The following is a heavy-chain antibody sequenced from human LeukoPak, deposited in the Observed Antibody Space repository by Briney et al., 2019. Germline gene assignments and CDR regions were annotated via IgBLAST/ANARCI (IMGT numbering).Heavy chain of an antibody. CDR2: IYYTGST. J-gene: IGHJ4*02. D-gene: IGHD7-27*01. V-gene: IGHV4-59*01. Sequence: PSETLSLTCTVSGGSISGYYWSWIRQPPGKGLECIGYIYYTGSTNYNPSPRSRVTISVDTSNNQFSLRLSSVTAADTALYYCARKSLTGWYFDYWGQGTLVTVSS. CDR3: ARKSLTGWYFDY. CDR1: GGSISGYY.